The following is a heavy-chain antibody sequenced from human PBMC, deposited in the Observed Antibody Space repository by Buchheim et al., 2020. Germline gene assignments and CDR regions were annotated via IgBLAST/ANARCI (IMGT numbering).Heavy chain of an antibody. J-gene: IGHJ4*02. Sequence: EVQLVESGGGLVQPGGSLRLSCAAPGFIFRNYWMHWVRQAPGKGLVWVSRIDSDGSSTIYADSVKGRFTISRDNAKNLMYLQMSSLRADDTAVYYCATNDASGSFWGQGTL. CDR2: IDSDGSST. D-gene: IGHD3-22*01. CDR3: ATNDASGSF. V-gene: IGHV3-74*01. CDR1: GFIFRNYW.